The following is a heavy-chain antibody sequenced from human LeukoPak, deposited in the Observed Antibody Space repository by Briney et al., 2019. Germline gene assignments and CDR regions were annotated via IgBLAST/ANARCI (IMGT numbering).Heavy chain of an antibody. D-gene: IGHD6-19*01. V-gene: IGHV1-8*01. J-gene: IGHJ5*02. CDR1: GYTFTSYD. CDR3: ASRYSSGWDPLTAWFDP. Sequence: GASVKVSCKASGYTFTSYDINWVRQATGQGLEWMGWMNPNSGNTGYAQKFQGRVTMTRNTSISTAYMELSSLRSEDTAVYYCASRYSSGWDPLTAWFDPWGQGTLVTVSS. CDR2: MNPNSGNT.